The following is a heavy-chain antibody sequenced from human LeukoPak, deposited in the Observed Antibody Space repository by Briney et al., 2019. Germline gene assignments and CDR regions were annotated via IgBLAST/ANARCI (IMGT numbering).Heavy chain of an antibody. J-gene: IGHJ4*02. V-gene: IGHV3-49*04. CDR2: IRSKAYGGTT. CDR1: GFTFGDYA. CDR3: SPVSSSLDY. D-gene: IGHD6-13*01. Sequence: GGSLRLSCTASGFTFGDYAVSWVRQAPGKGLEWVGFIRSKAYGGTTEYAASVKGRFTISRDDSKSIAYLQMNSLKTEDTAVYYCSPVSSSLDYWGQGTLVTVSS.